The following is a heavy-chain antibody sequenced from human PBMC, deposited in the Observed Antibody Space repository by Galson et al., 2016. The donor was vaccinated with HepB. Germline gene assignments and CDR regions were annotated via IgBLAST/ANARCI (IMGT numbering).Heavy chain of an antibody. CDR3: AKEEDNWNYYYYYMDV. D-gene: IGHD1-20*01. Sequence: SLRLSCAASGFTFRSYAIHWVRQAPGKGLEWVAVISSDGTNKYYADSVKGRFTISRDNSKNTLDLQMNSLRPEDTAVYFCAKEEDNWNYYYYYMDVWGEGTTVTVS. CDR1: GFTFRSYA. CDR2: ISSDGTNK. V-gene: IGHV3-30*18. J-gene: IGHJ6*03.